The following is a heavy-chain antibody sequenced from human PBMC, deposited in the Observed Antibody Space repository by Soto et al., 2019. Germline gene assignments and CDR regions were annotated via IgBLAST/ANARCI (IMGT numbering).Heavy chain of an antibody. CDR2: ISAYNGNT. CDR1: GYTFTSYG. D-gene: IGHD6-13*01. V-gene: IGHV1-18*01. CDR3: ARDWAAARHFDY. J-gene: IGHJ4*02. Sequence: QVQLVQSGAEVKKPGASVKVSCKASGYTFTSYGISWVRQAPGQGLEWMGWISAYNGNTNYAQKLQGRGTMTTATTTSTAYRELRSLRSDDTAVYYCARDWAAARHFDYWGQGTLVTVSS.